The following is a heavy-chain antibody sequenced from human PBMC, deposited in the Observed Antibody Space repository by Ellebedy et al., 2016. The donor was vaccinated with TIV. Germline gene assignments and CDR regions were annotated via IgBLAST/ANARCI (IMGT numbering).Heavy chain of an antibody. J-gene: IGHJ4*02. CDR2: INSDGSRT. CDR3: ATWNGTLVKK. CDR1: GFTFSRYW. V-gene: IGHV3-74*01. D-gene: IGHD1-7*01. Sequence: GGSLRLXXAASGFTFSRYWMHWVRQAPGKGLVWVSGINSDGSRTSYAGSVKGRLTISRDNAENTLYLQMNSLRAEDRAVYYCATWNGTLVKKWGQGTLVTVSS.